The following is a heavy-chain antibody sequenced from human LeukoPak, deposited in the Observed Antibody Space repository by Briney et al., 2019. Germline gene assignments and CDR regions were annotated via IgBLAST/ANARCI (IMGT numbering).Heavy chain of an antibody. CDR3: AKPLLQLTGDNDY. V-gene: IGHV3-23*01. J-gene: IGHJ4*02. Sequence: HPGGSLRLSCAASGFTFSSYAMSWVRQAPGKGVEWVSAISGSGGSTYYADSVKGRFTISRDNSKNTLYLQMNSLRAEDTAVYYCAKPLLQLTGDNDYWGQGTLVTVSS. CDR2: ISGSGGST. D-gene: IGHD5-18*01. CDR1: GFTFSSYA.